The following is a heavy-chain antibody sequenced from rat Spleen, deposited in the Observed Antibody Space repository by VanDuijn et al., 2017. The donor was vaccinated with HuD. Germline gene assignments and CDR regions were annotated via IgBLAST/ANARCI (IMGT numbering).Heavy chain of an antibody. CDR3: ARHNSGYGVMDA. D-gene: IGHD4-3*01. CDR1: GFTFSNYW. J-gene: IGHJ4*01. V-gene: IGHV5-7*01. CDR2: ISYDGSST. Sequence: EVQLVETGGGLVQPGRSLKLSCVASGFTFSNYWMYWVRQAPKKGLEWVATISYDGSSTYYRDSVKGRFTISRDNAKSTLYLQMDSLRSEDTATYYCARHNSGYGVMDAWGQGASVTVSS.